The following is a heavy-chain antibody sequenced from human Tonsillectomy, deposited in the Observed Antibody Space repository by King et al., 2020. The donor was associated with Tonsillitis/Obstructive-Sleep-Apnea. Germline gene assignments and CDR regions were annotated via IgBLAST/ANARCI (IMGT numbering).Heavy chain of an antibody. J-gene: IGHJ6*02. Sequence: VQLVQSGGGVVQPGRSLRLSCAASGFNFSTYAMHWVRQAPGKGLEWVVVISYDGSNKYYSDSVKGRFTISRDNSKSTVYLQMNSLRPEDTALYYCGRGIVGPWDHGMDVWGQGTTVTV. CDR2: ISYDGSNK. CDR3: GRGIVGPWDHGMDV. D-gene: IGHD3/OR15-3a*01. V-gene: IGHV3-30*04. CDR1: GFNFSTYA.